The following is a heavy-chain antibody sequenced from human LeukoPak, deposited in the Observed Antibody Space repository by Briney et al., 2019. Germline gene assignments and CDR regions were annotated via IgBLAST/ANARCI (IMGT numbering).Heavy chain of an antibody. J-gene: IGHJ4*02. CDR3: ARGYIRKYYYDSSGYYY. V-gene: IGHV4-34*01. CDR2: INHSGST. Sequence: SETLSLTCAVYGGSLSGYYWSWIRQPPGKGLEWIGEINHSGSTNYNPSLKSRVTISVDTSKNQFSLKLSSVTAADTAVYYCARGYIRKYYYDSSGYYYWGQGTLVTVSS. CDR1: GGSLSGYY. D-gene: IGHD3-22*01.